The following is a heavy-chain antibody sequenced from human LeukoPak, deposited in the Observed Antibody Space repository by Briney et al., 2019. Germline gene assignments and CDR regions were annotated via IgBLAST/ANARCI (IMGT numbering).Heavy chain of an antibody. CDR3: ARGGYYDSSGYYYVGYFHH. D-gene: IGHD3-22*01. V-gene: IGHV3-48*03. CDR1: GFTFSSYE. CDR2: ISFSGSTI. Sequence: PGGSLRLSCAASGFTFSSYEMNWVRQAPGKGLEWVSYISFSGSTIYYADSVKGRITISRDNAKNSLYVQMNSLRAEDTAVYYCARGGYYDSSGYYYVGYFHHWGQGTLVTVSS. J-gene: IGHJ1*01.